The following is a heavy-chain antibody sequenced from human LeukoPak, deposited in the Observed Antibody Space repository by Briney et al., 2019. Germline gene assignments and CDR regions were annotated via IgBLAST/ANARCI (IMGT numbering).Heavy chain of an antibody. CDR3: ARRQGCSSTSCPPDS. CDR2: IYPGDSDT. Sequence: EESLKISCRGSGYSFTTYWIGWVRQMPGKGLEWMGIIYPGDSDTRYSPSFQGQVTMSADKSINTAYLQWSSLKASDTAMYYCARRQGCSSTSCPPDSWGQGTLVTVCS. D-gene: IGHD2-2*01. J-gene: IGHJ4*02. V-gene: IGHV5-51*01. CDR1: GYSFTTYW.